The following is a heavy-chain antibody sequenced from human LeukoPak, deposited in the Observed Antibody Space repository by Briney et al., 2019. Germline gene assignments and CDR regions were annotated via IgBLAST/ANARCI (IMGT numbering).Heavy chain of an antibody. Sequence: SETLSLTCTVSGGSISSSSYYWGWIRQPPGKGLEWIGSIYYSGSTYYNPSLKSRVTISVDTSKNQFSLKLSSVTAADTAVYYCAGNWDFDYWGQGTLVTVSS. CDR3: AGNWDFDY. J-gene: IGHJ4*02. D-gene: IGHD7-27*01. CDR2: IYYSGST. CDR1: GGSISSSSYY. V-gene: IGHV4-39*01.